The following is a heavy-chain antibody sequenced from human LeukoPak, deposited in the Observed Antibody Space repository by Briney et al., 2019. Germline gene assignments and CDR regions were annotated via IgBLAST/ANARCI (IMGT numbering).Heavy chain of an antibody. D-gene: IGHD4-23*01. J-gene: IGHJ4*02. Sequence: SETLSLTCAVYGGSFSGYYWSWIRQPPGKGLEWIAYIDYSGSTAYNPSLNGRVALSLDASKNQFSLKLRSVTAADTAVYYCARLNGGNWGPGILVTVSS. CDR2: IDYSGST. V-gene: IGHV4-59*08. CDR1: GGSFSGYY. CDR3: ARLNGGN.